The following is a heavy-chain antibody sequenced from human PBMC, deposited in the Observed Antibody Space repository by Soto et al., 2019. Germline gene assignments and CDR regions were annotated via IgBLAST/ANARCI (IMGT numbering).Heavy chain of an antibody. V-gene: IGHV3-30-3*01. CDR2: ISYDGSNK. CDR3: ARENLELPYYYYGMDV. Sequence: LSLSCAASGFTFSSYAMHWVRQAPGKGLEWVAVISYDGSNKYYADSVKGRFTISRDNSKNTLYLQMNSLRAEDTAVYYCARENLELPYYYYGMDVWGQGTTVTVS. CDR1: GFTFSSYA. J-gene: IGHJ6*02. D-gene: IGHD1-7*01.